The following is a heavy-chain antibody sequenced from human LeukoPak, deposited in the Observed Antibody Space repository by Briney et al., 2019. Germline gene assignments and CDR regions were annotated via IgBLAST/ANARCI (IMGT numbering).Heavy chain of an antibody. CDR1: GGSFSGYY. J-gene: IGHJ6*03. Sequence: PSETLSLTCAVCGGSFSGYYWSWIREPPGKGLECIGEINHSGSTNYNPSLKSRVTISVDTSKNQFSLKLSSVAAADTAVYYCARGRYDFWSGYYTNYYYYYMDVWGKGTTVTVSS. CDR3: ARGRYDFWSGYYTNYYYYYMDV. CDR2: INHSGST. D-gene: IGHD3-3*01. V-gene: IGHV4-34*01.